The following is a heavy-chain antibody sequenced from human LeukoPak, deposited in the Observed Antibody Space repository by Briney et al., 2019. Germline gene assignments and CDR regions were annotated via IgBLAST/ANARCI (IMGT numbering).Heavy chain of an antibody. V-gene: IGHV4-34*01. CDR1: GGSFSGYY. J-gene: IGHJ6*03. CDR3: ARHLGGYSYYKDV. CDR2: INHSAST. D-gene: IGHD1-26*01. Sequence: SETLSLTCAVYGGSFSGYYWSWIRQPPGKGLEWIGEINHSASTNYNPSLKSRVTISVDTSKNQFSLKLSSVTAADTAVYYCARHLGGYSYYKDVWGKGTTVTISS.